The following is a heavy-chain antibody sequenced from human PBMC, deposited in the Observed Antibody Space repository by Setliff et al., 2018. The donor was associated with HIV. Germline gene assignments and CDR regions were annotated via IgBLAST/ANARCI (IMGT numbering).Heavy chain of an antibody. V-gene: IGHV3-30*02. Sequence: GGSLRLSCAPSEFTFSSYGMHWVRQAPGKGLELVSFIRYDGSNKKYADSVKGRFTISRDNSKNTLYLQMDSLRPEDTAVYYCAKDAAALPAINYYYYYIDFWGKGTTVTVSS. J-gene: IGHJ6*03. CDR1: EFTFSSYG. CDR3: AKDAAALPAINYYYYYIDF. D-gene: IGHD5-18*01. CDR2: IRYDGSNK.